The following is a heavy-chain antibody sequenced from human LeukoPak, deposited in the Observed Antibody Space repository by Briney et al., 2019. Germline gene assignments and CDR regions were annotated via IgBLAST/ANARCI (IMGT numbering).Heavy chain of an antibody. CDR2: INHSGST. Sequence: SETLSLTCAVYGGSFSGYYWSWIRQPPGKGLEWIGEINHSGSTNYNPSLKSRVTISVDTSKNQFSLKLSSVTAADTAVYYCARAGRFDVLLWFGELRSKYYYGMDVWGQGTTVTVSS. CDR3: ARAGRFDVLLWFGELRSKYYYGMDV. CDR1: GGSFSGYY. D-gene: IGHD3-10*01. J-gene: IGHJ6*02. V-gene: IGHV4-34*01.